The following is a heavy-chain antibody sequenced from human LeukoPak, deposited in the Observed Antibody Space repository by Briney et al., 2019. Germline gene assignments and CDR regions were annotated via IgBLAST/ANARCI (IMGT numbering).Heavy chain of an antibody. CDR1: GFTFSNAW. CDR2: IKSKTDGGTT. J-gene: IGHJ4*02. Sequence: PGGSLRLSCAASGFTFSNAWMSWVRQAPGKGLEWVGCIKSKTDGGTTDYAAPVKGRFTISRDDSKNTLYLQMNSLRAEDTAVYYCAREKSLCFDYWGQGTLVTVSS. CDR3: AREKSLCFDY. V-gene: IGHV3-15*01.